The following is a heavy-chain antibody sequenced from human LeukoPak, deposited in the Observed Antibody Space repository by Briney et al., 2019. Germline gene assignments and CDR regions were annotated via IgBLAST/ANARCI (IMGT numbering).Heavy chain of an antibody. Sequence: KTGGSLRLSCAASGFTFSSYSMNWVRQAPGKGLEWVSSISSSSSYIYYADSVKGRFTISRDNSKNTLYVQMNSLRAEDTAVYYCAKDQNDYGDYVTDYWGQGTLVTVSS. J-gene: IGHJ4*02. V-gene: IGHV3-21*04. CDR3: AKDQNDYGDYVTDY. CDR2: ISSSSSYI. CDR1: GFTFSSYS. D-gene: IGHD4-17*01.